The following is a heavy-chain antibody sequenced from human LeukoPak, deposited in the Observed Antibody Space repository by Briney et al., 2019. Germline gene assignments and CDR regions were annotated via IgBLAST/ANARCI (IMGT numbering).Heavy chain of an antibody. J-gene: IGHJ4*02. CDR3: ARSRYYYDSSGYPHVGNFDY. Sequence: SQTLSLTCTVSGGSISSGSYYWSWIRQPAGKGLEWIGRIYTSGSTNYNPSLKSRVTISVDTSKNQFSLKLSSVTAADTAVYYCARSRYYYDSSGYPHVGNFDYWGQGTLVTVSS. CDR2: IYTSGST. D-gene: IGHD3-22*01. CDR1: GGSISSGSYY. V-gene: IGHV4-61*02.